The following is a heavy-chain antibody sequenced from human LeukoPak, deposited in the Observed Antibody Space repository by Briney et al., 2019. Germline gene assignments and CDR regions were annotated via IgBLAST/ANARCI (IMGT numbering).Heavy chain of an antibody. CDR2: ISGSGGST. CDR1: GFTFSSYA. CDR3: AGGRIAARPGY. D-gene: IGHD6-6*01. Sequence: HPGASLRLSCAASGFTFSSYAMSWVRQAPGKGLEWVSSISGSGGSTYYADSVKGRFTISRDNSKNTLYLQMDSLRAEDTAIYYCAGGRIAARPGYWGQGTLVTVSS. J-gene: IGHJ4*02. V-gene: IGHV3-23*01.